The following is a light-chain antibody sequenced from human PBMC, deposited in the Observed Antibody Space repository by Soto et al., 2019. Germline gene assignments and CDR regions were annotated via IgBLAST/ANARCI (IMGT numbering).Light chain of an antibody. Sequence: DIQMTQSPSSLSASVGDRVTITCRASRTISNYLNWYQQKPGKAPKLLIYAASSLQSGVPSRFSGSGSGTDFTLTISSLQPEDFAAYYCQQSYSSFRTFGQGTKVEIK. J-gene: IGKJ1*01. CDR1: RTISNY. V-gene: IGKV1-39*01. CDR2: AAS. CDR3: QQSYSSFRT.